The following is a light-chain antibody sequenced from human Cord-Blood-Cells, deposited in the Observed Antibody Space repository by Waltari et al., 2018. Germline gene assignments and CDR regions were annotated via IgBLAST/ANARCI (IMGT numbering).Light chain of an antibody. CDR2: EVS. J-gene: IGLJ1*01. CDR1: SSEVDGYNY. CDR3: SSYTSSSTQV. Sequence: QSALIQPASVSASPGQSITLSCIRTSSEVDGYNYVSWYQQHPGKAPKLMIYEVSNRPSGVSNRFSGSKSGNTASLTISGLQAEDEADYYCSSYTSSSTQVFGTGTKVTVL. V-gene: IGLV2-14*01.